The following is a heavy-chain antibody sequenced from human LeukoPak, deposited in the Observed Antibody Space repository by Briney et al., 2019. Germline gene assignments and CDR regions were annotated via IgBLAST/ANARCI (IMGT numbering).Heavy chain of an antibody. Sequence: SSETLSLTCTVSGGSISSYYWSWIRQPPGKGLEWIGYIYYSGSTNYNPSLKSRVTISVDTSKNQFSLKLSSVTAADTAVYYCARSQSVHFDYWGQGTLVTVSP. CDR3: ARSQSVHFDY. V-gene: IGHV4-59*08. J-gene: IGHJ4*02. CDR2: IYYSGST. CDR1: GGSISSYY.